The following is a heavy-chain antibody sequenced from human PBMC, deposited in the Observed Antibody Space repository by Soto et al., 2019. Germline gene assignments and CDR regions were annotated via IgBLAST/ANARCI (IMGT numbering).Heavy chain of an antibody. CDR3: ARLRVAGSASYYFHAMDV. V-gene: IGHV4-4*02. CDR2: IYHSGTT. CDR1: GGSISSSNW. D-gene: IGHD6-13*01. J-gene: IGHJ6*02. Sequence: SETLSLTCAVSGGSISSSNWWTWVRQSPGKGLEWIGEIYHSGTTNYNPSLKGRVTISVDNSNNHFSLKLTSVTAADTAVYYCARLRVAGSASYYFHAMDVWGQGTTVTVSS.